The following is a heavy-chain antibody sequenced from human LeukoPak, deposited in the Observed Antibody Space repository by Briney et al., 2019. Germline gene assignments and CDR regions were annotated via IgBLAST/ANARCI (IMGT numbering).Heavy chain of an antibody. Sequence: GRSLRLSCTTSGFTFGDHAMHWVRQAPGKGLEWVAVISYDGSNKYYADSVKGRFTISRDNSKNTLYLQMNSLRAEDTAVYYCARGGRSSPPADYGMDVWGQGTTVTVSS. CDR3: ARGGRSSPPADYGMDV. J-gene: IGHJ6*02. CDR2: ISYDGSNK. D-gene: IGHD6-13*01. CDR1: GFTFGDHA. V-gene: IGHV3-30-3*01.